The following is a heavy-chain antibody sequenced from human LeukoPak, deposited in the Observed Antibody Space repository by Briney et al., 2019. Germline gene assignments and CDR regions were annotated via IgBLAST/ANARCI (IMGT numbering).Heavy chain of an antibody. Sequence: ASVRVSCKASDYTFTSYGISWVRQAPGQGLEWMGWITTYNGNTKYAQALQGRITMTTDTSTSTSYMELRSLRSDDTAVYYCARGTYYYGSGSLPHFFDYWGQGTLVTVSS. CDR2: ITTYNGNT. J-gene: IGHJ4*02. V-gene: IGHV1-18*01. CDR1: DYTFTSYG. CDR3: ARGTYYYGSGSLPHFFDY. D-gene: IGHD3-10*01.